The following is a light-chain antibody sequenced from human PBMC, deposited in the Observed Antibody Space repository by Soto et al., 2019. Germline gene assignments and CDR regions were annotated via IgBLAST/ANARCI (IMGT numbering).Light chain of an antibody. CDR2: DAF. J-gene: IGKJ4*01. CDR3: QQGSNWPLT. CDR1: QSVNSY. V-gene: IGKV3-11*01. Sequence: EIVLTQSPATLSLSPGERATLSCRASQSVNSYLAWYQQKPGQAPRLLIYDAFNRATGIPARFSGSGSGTDFTLTISSLESEDFAVYYCQQGSNWPLTFGGGTKVEIK.